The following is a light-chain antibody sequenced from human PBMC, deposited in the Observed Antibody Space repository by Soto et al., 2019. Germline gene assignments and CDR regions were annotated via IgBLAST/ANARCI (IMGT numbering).Light chain of an antibody. CDR2: WAS. Sequence: DIVMTQSPDSLAVSLGERATINCKSSQSVLYSSNNKNYLAWYQQKPGQPPKLLIYWASTRESGVPDRVSGSGSGRDISLTISSLQAEDVAVYYGEQYYSTPWTFGQGTKVEIK. V-gene: IGKV4-1*01. J-gene: IGKJ1*01. CDR1: QSVLYSSNNKNY. CDR3: EQYYSTPWT.